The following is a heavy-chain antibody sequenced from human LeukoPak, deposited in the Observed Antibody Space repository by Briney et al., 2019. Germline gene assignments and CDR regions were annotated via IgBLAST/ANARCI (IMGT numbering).Heavy chain of an antibody. CDR1: GGSISSYY. J-gene: IGHJ4*02. CDR2: ISYIGST. D-gene: IGHD6-6*01. Sequence: PSETLSLTCTVSGGSISSYYWGWIRQPPGKGLEWIGSISYIGSTYYNPSLKSRVTISVDTSKNQFSLKLSSVTAADTAVYYCARSSIPTRLVDYWGQGTLVTVSS. CDR3: ARSSIPTRLVDY. V-gene: IGHV4-39*01.